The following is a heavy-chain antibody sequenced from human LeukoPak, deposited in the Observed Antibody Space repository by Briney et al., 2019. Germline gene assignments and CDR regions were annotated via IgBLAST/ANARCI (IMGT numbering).Heavy chain of an antibody. CDR2: IIPILGIA. CDR1: GGTFSSYA. V-gene: IGHV1-69*04. D-gene: IGHD3-3*01. J-gene: IGHJ6*02. Sequence: SVEVSCKASGGTFSSYAISWVRQAPGQGLEWMGRIIPILGIANYAQKFQGRVTITADKSTSTAYMELSSLRSEDTAVYYCARDSPLYDFWSGYSSYYYYGMDVWGQGTTVTVSS. CDR3: ARDSPLYDFWSGYSSYYYYGMDV.